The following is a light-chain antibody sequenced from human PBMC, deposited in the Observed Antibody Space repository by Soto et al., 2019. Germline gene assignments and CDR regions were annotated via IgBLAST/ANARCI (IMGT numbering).Light chain of an antibody. Sequence: QSALTQPRSVSGSPGQSVTIPCTGTSSDVGAYNYVSWYQQHPGKAPKLILYTVTNRPSGVPDRFSGYKSGNMASLTISGLQAEDEADYYCCSYAGSFTWVFGGGTQLTVL. CDR1: SSDVGAYNY. V-gene: IGLV2-11*01. J-gene: IGLJ2*01. CDR3: CSYAGSFTWV. CDR2: TVT.